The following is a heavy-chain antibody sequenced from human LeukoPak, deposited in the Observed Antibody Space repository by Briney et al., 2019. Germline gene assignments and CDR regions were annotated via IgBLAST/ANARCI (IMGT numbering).Heavy chain of an antibody. Sequence: PGGSLRLSCAASGFTFSTYAMHWVRQAPGKGLKWVAVIPYDGSNKYYADSVKGRFTISRENSKNRLYLQMNSLRAEDTAVYYCARAEGYGGELDSWGQGTLVTVSS. CDR1: GFTFSTYA. CDR3: ARAEGYGGELDS. J-gene: IGHJ4*02. D-gene: IGHD4-23*01. V-gene: IGHV3-30*04. CDR2: IPYDGSNK.